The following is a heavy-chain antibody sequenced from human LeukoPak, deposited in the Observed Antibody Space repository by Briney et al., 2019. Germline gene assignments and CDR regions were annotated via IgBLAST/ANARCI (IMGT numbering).Heavy chain of an antibody. CDR2: INPSGGST. CDR1: GYTFTSYY. Sequence: GASVKVSCKASGYTFTSYYMHWVRQAPGQGLEWMGIINPSGGSTSYAQRFQGRVTMTRDMSTSTVYMELSSLRSEDTAVYYCAKVPARYYYDSSGYYYWGQGTLVTVSS. D-gene: IGHD3-22*01. V-gene: IGHV1-46*01. CDR3: AKVPARYYYDSSGYYY. J-gene: IGHJ4*02.